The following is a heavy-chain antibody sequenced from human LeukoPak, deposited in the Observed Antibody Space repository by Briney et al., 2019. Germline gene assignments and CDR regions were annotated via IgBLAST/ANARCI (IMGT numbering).Heavy chain of an antibody. CDR1: GDSISSYY. Sequence: SETLSLTCTVSGDSISSYYWSWIRQPPGKGLEWIGCIYYSGSTSYNPSLKSRVTISVDTSKNQFSLKLSSVTAADTAVYYCARDGRGVTNDYYYGMDVWGQGTTVTVSS. J-gene: IGHJ6*02. V-gene: IGHV4-59*01. CDR3: ARDGRGVTNDYYYGMDV. CDR2: IYYSGST. D-gene: IGHD2-21*02.